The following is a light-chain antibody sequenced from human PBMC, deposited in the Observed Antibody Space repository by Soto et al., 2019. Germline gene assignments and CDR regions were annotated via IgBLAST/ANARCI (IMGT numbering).Light chain of an antibody. Sequence: QSARTQPPSASGSPGQSVTISCTGTSSDVGVYNYVSWYQQHPGKAPKLLIYEVSKRPSGVPDRFSGSKSGNTASLTVSGLQAEDEADFYCSSYAGSNNVVFGGGTKLTVL. CDR2: EVS. V-gene: IGLV2-8*01. J-gene: IGLJ2*01. CDR1: SSDVGVYNY. CDR3: SSYAGSNNVV.